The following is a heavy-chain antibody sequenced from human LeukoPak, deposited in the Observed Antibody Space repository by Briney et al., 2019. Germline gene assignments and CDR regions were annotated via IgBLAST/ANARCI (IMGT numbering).Heavy chain of an antibody. J-gene: IGHJ4*02. CDR1: GGSFSGYY. D-gene: IGHD3-9*01. CDR3: ARELLRYFDWNDY. CDR2: INHSGST. V-gene: IGHV4-34*01. Sequence: SETLSLTCAVYGGSFSGYYWSWIRQPPGKGLEWIGEINHSGSTNYNPSLKSRVTISVDTSKNQFSLKLSSVTAADTAVYYCARELLRYFDWNDYWGQGTLVTVSS.